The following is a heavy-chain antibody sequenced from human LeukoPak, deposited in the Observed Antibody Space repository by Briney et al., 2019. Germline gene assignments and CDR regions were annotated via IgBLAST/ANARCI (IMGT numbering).Heavy chain of an antibody. D-gene: IGHD2-2*03. CDR1: GFTFSSYA. Sequence: PGGSLRLSCAASGFTFSSYAMSWVRQAPGKGLEWVSAISGSGGSTYYADSVKGRFTISRDNSKNTLYLQMNSLRAEDTAVYYCAKASWITEYVPNWFDPWGQGTLVTVSS. CDR3: AKASWITEYVPNWFDP. V-gene: IGHV3-23*01. CDR2: ISGSGGST. J-gene: IGHJ5*02.